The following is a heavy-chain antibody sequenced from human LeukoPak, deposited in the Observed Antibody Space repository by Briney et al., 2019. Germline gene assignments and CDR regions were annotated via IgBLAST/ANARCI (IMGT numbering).Heavy chain of an antibody. Sequence: PSETLSLTCTVSGGSISSYYWSRIRQPPGKGLEWIGYIYYSGSTNYNPSLKSRVTISVDTSKNQFSLKLSSVTAADTAVYYCARLNRGYSYGYPSDYWGQGTLVTVSS. CDR2: IYYSGST. CDR3: ARLNRGYSYGYPSDY. CDR1: GGSISSYY. D-gene: IGHD5-18*01. V-gene: IGHV4-59*08. J-gene: IGHJ4*02.